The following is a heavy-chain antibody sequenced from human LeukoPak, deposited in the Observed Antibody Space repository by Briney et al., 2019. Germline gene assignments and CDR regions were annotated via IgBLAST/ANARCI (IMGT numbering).Heavy chain of an antibody. Sequence: GRSLRLSCAASGFTISTYCMSWVSQDRGRGREWVSSISGGTTYYADSVKGRFTISRDTSKNTVYLQMNTLRAEDTAVYYCAKSVYHSGNFWGQGTLVTVSS. CDR1: GFTISTYC. CDR2: ISGGTT. J-gene: IGHJ4*02. CDR3: AKSVYHSGNF. V-gene: IGHV3-23*01. D-gene: IGHD3-10*01.